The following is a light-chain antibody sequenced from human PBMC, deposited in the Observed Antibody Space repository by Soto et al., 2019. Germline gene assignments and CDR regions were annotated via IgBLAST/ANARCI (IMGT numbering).Light chain of an antibody. CDR1: QGITTY. V-gene: IGKV3-11*01. CDR3: QQRSGWPLT. J-gene: IGKJ4*01. Sequence: EIVLTQSPATLSLSPGERATLSCRASQGITTYLAWYQQKPGQAPRLLIYDASNRATGIPARFSGSGSGIDFTLTISSLEPEDFAFYYCQQRSGWPLTFGGGTKVEIK. CDR2: DAS.